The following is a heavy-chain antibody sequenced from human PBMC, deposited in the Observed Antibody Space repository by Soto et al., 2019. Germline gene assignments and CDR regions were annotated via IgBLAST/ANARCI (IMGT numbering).Heavy chain of an antibody. J-gene: IGHJ6*02. Sequence: SQTLSLTCVISGDSVSIYSGAWNWIRQSPSRGLEWLGRTYYRSKWYYDYAESVKSRIIISVDTSKNQFSLQLNSVTPEDTAVYYCARSKDGYYYYYGMDVWGQGTTVTVS. V-gene: IGHV6-1*01. CDR3: ARSKDGYYYYYGMDV. CDR1: GDSVSIYSGA. CDR2: TYYRSKWYY.